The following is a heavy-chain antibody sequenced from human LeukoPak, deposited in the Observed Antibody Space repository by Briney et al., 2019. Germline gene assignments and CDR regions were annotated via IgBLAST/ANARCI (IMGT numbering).Heavy chain of an antibody. D-gene: IGHD3-22*01. Sequence: PSETLSLTCAVYGGSFSGYYWSWIRQPPGKGLEWIGEINHSGSTNYNPSLKSRVTISVDTSKNQFSLKLSSVTAADTAVYYCARYYYDSSGYYLDAFDIWGQGTMVTVSS. CDR3: ARYYYDSSGYYLDAFDI. V-gene: IGHV4-34*01. CDR2: INHSGST. J-gene: IGHJ3*02. CDR1: GGSFSGYY.